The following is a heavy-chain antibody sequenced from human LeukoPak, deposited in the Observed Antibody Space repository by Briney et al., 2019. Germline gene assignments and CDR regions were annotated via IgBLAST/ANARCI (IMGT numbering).Heavy chain of an antibody. V-gene: IGHV3-7*01. Sequence: PGGSLRLSCAASGFTFSSYWMSWVRQAPGKGLEWVANINQDGSEKYYVDSVRGRFTISRDNAKNSLYLQMNSLRAEDTAVYYCARDLDDYVWGSYRPGVYWDYWGQGTLVTVSS. CDR2: INQDGSEK. D-gene: IGHD3-16*01. CDR1: GFTFSSYW. CDR3: ARDLDDYVWGSYRPGVYWDY. J-gene: IGHJ4*02.